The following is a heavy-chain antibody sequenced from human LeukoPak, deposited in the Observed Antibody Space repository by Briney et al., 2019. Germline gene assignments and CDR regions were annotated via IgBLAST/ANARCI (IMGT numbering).Heavy chain of an antibody. D-gene: IGHD6-13*01. J-gene: IGHJ1*01. CDR2: ISGSGGST. Sequence: PGGSLRLSCAASGFSFSSYSLSWVRQAPGPGLEWVSAISGSGGSTYYADSVKGRFTISRDNSKNTLYLQMNSLRAQDTAVYYCPKSQSSGYLPEYFQHGGQGTLVTVSS. CDR3: PKSQSSGYLPEYFQH. V-gene: IGHV3-23*01. CDR1: GFSFSSYS.